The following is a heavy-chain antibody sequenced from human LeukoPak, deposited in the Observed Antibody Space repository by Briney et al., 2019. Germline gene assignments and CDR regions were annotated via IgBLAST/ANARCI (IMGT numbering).Heavy chain of an antibody. CDR1: GFTFSDYY. J-gene: IGHJ5*02. CDR2: ISSSGSTI. V-gene: IGHV3-11*04. CDR3: ARGTIFGVVNNWFDP. D-gene: IGHD3-3*01. Sequence: SGGSLRLSCAASGFTFSDYYMSWIRQAPGKGLEWVSYISSSGSTIYYADSVKGRFTISRDNAKNSLYLQMNSLRAEDTAVCYCARGTIFGVVNNWFDPWGQGTLVTVSS.